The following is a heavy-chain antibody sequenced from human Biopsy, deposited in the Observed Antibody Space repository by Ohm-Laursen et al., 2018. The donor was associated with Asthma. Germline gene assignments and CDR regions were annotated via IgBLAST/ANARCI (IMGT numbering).Heavy chain of an antibody. CDR2: SDHRGNT. CDR1: GLSSSAYY. J-gene: IGHJ6*02. CDR3: ARGPEWSGLDI. Sequence: SETLSLTCSMYGLSSSAYYWTWIRQTPGKGLEWIGESDHRGNTNTNATLKSRVTISKAKSANEFSLKMKSVTAADTAIYYCARGPEWSGLDIWGQGTTVTGSS. D-gene: IGHD3-3*01. V-gene: IGHV4-34*01.